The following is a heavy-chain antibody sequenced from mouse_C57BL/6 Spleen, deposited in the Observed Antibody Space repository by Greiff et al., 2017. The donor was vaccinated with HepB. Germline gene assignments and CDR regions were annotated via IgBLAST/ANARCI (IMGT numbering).Heavy chain of an antibody. CDR3: ARSGGLRPLVAMDY. V-gene: IGHV1-69*01. CDR2: IDPSDSYT. J-gene: IGHJ4*01. Sequence: QVQLQQPGAELVMPGASVKLSCKASGYTFTSYWMHWVKQRPGQGLEWIGEIDPSDSYTNYNQKFKGKSTLTVDKSSSTAYMQLSSLTSEDSAVYYCARSGGLRPLVAMDYWGQGTSVTVSS. D-gene: IGHD2-4*01. CDR1: GYTFTSYW.